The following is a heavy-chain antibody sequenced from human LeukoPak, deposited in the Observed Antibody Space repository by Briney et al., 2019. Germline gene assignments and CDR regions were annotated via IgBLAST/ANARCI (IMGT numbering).Heavy chain of an antibody. J-gene: IGHJ4*02. Sequence: GGSLRLSCAASGFTFGTHWMNWVRQAPGKGLEWVATTNEDGNKKYYVDSVKGRFTISRDNAKNSLFLQMNSLRAEDAAVYYCGRGLGTYTSPLDYWGQGTPVTVSS. D-gene: IGHD2-2*01. CDR1: GFTFGTHW. V-gene: IGHV3-7*01. CDR2: TNEDGNKK. CDR3: GRGLGTYTSPLDY.